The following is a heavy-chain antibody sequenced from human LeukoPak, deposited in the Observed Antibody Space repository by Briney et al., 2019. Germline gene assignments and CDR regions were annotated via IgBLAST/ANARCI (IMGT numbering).Heavy chain of an antibody. D-gene: IGHD3-10*01. CDR2: ISSSSSTI. Sequence: GGSLRLSCAASGFTFSSYSMNWVRQAPGEGLEWVSYISSSSSTIYYADSVKGRFTISRDNAKNSLYLQMNSLRGEDTAVYYCARNHYYVPGSSDTWGQGTIVTVSS. V-gene: IGHV3-48*01. J-gene: IGHJ3*01. CDR1: GFTFSSYS. CDR3: ARNHYYVPGSSDT.